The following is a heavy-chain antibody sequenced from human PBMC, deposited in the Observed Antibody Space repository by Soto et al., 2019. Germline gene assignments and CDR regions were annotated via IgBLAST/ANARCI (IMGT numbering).Heavy chain of an antibody. V-gene: IGHV4-61*03. CDR1: GDSVTTKNYY. CDR3: GRVRLKRSDTNWFDP. D-gene: IGHD6-25*01. J-gene: IGHJ5*02. CDR2: LYDTGST. Sequence: SETLSLTCIVSGDSVTTKNYYWNWIRQPPGRGLEWIGCLYDTGSTNYNPSLRSRVTMSADTSKNHISLRLTSVTAEGTAVYYCGRVRLKRSDTNWFDPWGQGALVTFSS.